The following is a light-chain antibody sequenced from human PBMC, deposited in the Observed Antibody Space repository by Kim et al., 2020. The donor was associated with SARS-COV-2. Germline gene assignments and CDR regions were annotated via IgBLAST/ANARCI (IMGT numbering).Light chain of an antibody. CDR3: QQYNDRPPLT. Sequence: SPGERATPSSRASQTINNKLVWYQQKPGQAPRLLIYDATPRATGVPARLIGSGSETDLTPTIRSLQSEDIAVYYCQQYNDRPPLTFGHGTKVDIK. V-gene: IGKV3-15*01. J-gene: IGKJ1*01. CDR2: DAT. CDR1: QTINNK.